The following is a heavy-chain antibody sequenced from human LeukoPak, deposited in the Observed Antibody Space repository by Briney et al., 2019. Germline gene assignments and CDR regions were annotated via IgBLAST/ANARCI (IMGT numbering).Heavy chain of an antibody. CDR1: GGSISSRGSS. V-gene: IGHV4-30-2*06. D-gene: IGHD3-3*01. CDR3: GTSNDFWRGLGVDV. J-gene: IGHJ6*02. CDR2: IYYSGDS. Sequence: PSETLSLTCAVSGGSISSRGSSWSWIRQSPGKGLEWIGYIYYSGDSYRNPSLKSRVSLSLDRSKNQFSLKLNSLTAADTAVYYCGTSNDFWRGLGVDVWGQGTTVTVSS.